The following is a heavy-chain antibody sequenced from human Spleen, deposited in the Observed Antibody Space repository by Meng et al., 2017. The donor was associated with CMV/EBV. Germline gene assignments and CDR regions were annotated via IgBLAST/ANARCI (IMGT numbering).Heavy chain of an antibody. CDR2: ISGSGGST. V-gene: IGHV3-23*01. J-gene: IGHJ6*02. D-gene: IGHD3-3*01. CDR1: GFTFDDYA. Sequence: GGSLRLSCAVSGFTFDDYAMHWVRLAPGKGLAWVSAISGSGGSTYYADSVKGRFTISRDNSKNTLYLQMNSLRAEDTAVYYCAKDMAVTIFGVVSPPGGMDVWGQGTTVTVSS. CDR3: AKDMAVTIFGVVSPPGGMDV.